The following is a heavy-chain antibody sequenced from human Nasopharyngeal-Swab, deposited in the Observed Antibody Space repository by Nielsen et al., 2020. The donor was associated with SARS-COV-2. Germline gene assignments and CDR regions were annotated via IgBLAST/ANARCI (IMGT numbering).Heavy chain of an antibody. CDR1: GGTFSSYG. CDR3: ARGGYYYGMDV. CDR2: ISYDGSNK. J-gene: IGHJ6*02. V-gene: IGHV3-30*03. Sequence: SCKASGGTFSSYGMHWVRQAPGKGLEWVAVISYDGSNKYYADSVKGRFTISRDNSKNTLYLQMNSLRAEDTAVYYCARGGYYYGMDVWGQGTTVTVSS.